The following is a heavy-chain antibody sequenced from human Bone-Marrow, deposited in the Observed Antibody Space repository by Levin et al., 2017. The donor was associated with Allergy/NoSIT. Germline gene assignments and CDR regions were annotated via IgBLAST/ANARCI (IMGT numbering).Heavy chain of an antibody. J-gene: IGHJ6*02. V-gene: IGHV3-30*04. Sequence: GESLKISCAASGFTFSSYAMHWVRQAPGKGLEWVAVISYDGSNKYYADSVKGRFTISRDNSKNTLYLQMNSLRAEDTAVYYCASGKWENDPPYGMDVWGQGTTVTVSS. CDR1: GFTFSSYA. CDR2: ISYDGSNK. D-gene: IGHD1-26*01. CDR3: ASGKWENDPPYGMDV.